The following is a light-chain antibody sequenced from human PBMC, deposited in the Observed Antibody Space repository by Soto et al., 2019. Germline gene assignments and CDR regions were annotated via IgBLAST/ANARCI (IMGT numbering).Light chain of an antibody. V-gene: IGKV1-5*03. CDR1: QTISSW. J-gene: IGKJ1*01. CDR3: QQYGSSPPWT. CDR2: KAS. Sequence: DIQMTQSPSTLSGSVGDRVTITCRGSQTISSWLAWYQQKPGKAPKLLIYKASTLKSGVPSRFSGSGSGTDFTLTISRLEPEDFAVYYCQQYGSSPPWTFGQGTKVDIK.